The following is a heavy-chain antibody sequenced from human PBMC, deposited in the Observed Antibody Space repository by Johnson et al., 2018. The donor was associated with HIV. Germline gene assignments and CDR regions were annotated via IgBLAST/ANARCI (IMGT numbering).Heavy chain of an antibody. CDR2: IKWSGGST. J-gene: IGHJ3*02. CDR1: GFTFDDYG. V-gene: IGHV3-20*04. CDR3: ARLPSGYSRDDLDI. Sequence: VQLVESGGGVVRPGGSLRLSCAASGFTFDDYGMSWVRQGPGKRLEWVSGIKWSGGSTGYADSVKARFMISRDNAKNSLYLQINSLRPEDTAVYYCARLPSGYSRDDLDIWGQGTMVTVSS. D-gene: IGHD5-18*01.